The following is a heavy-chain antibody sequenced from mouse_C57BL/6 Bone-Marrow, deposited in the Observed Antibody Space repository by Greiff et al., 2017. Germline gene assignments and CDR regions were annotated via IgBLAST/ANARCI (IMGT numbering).Heavy chain of an antibody. CDR3: ARSGGLYAMDY. Sequence: EVKLQESGPVLVKPGASVKMSCKASGYTFTDYYMNWVKQSHGKSLEWIGVINPYNGGTSYNQKFKGKATLTVDKSSSTAYMELNSLTSEDSAAYYCARSGGLYAMDYWGQGTSVTVSS. CDR1: GYTFTDYY. V-gene: IGHV1-19*01. D-gene: IGHD3-1*01. CDR2: INPYNGGT. J-gene: IGHJ4*01.